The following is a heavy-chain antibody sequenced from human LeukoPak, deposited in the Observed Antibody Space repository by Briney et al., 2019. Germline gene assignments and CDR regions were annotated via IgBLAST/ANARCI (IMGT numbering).Heavy chain of an antibody. V-gene: IGHV4-59*08. Sequence: PSETLSLSCAVSGVAISGDYRGGIRQPPGKGLEWIGYIYYSGSTNYNPSLKSRVTISVDTSMNKSSLKLSSVTAADTAVYYCARRCYSWSYAPLLDYWGQGTLVTVSS. D-gene: IGHD1-26*01. J-gene: IGHJ4*02. CDR1: GVAISGDY. CDR3: ARRCYSWSYAPLLDY. CDR2: IYYSGST.